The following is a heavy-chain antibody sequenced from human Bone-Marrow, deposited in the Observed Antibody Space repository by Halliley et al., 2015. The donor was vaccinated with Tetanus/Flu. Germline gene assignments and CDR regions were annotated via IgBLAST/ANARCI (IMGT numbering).Heavy chain of an antibody. J-gene: IGHJ4*02. CDR3: TRVDGRAWHIDY. CDR2: IRSKGYGGTT. V-gene: IGHV3-49*02. Sequence: WVSFIRSKGYGGTTEYAASVKGRFTISRDDSKSIAYLQMNSLKFEDTAVYYCTRVDGRAWHIDYWGQGTLVTVSS.